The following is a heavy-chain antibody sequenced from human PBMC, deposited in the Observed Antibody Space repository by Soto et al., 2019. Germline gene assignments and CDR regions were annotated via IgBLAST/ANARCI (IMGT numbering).Heavy chain of an antibody. V-gene: IGHV4-34*01. CDR3: ARGAIQLWFNWFDP. Sequence: SETLSLTCAVYGGSFSVYYWSWMRQPPGKGLEWIGEINHSGSTNYNPSLKSRVTISVDTSKNQFSLKLSSVTAADTAVYYCARGAIQLWFNWFDPWGQGTLVTVSS. D-gene: IGHD5-18*01. CDR2: INHSGST. CDR1: GGSFSVYY. J-gene: IGHJ5*02.